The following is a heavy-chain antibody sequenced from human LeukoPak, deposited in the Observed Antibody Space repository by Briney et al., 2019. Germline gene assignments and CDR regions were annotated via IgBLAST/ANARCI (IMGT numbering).Heavy chain of an antibody. CDR3: ASWRGSGNYGGYFDY. V-gene: IGHV3-33*01. Sequence: GGSLRLSCVVSGLTFRNYGMYWVRQAPGKGLEWVALIWYDGSNKYYADSVKGRLTISRDNPKNTLYLQMNSLRAEDTAVYYCASWRGSGNYGGYFDYWGQGILVTVSS. CDR1: GLTFRNYG. J-gene: IGHJ4*02. D-gene: IGHD3-10*01. CDR2: IWYDGSNK.